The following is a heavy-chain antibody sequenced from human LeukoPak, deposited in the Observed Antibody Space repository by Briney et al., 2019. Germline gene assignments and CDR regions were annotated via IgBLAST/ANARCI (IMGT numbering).Heavy chain of an antibody. V-gene: IGHV4-59*01. CDR1: GGSITNYY. D-gene: IGHD6-19*01. Sequence: SETLSLTCTVSGGSITNYYWSWIRQPPGKGLEWIGYIYYSGTTNYNPSLKSRVTISVDTSENQFSLKLSSVTAADTAVYYCARAIAVAGLAWFDPWGQGTLVTVSS. J-gene: IGHJ5*02. CDR3: ARAIAVAGLAWFDP. CDR2: IYYSGTT.